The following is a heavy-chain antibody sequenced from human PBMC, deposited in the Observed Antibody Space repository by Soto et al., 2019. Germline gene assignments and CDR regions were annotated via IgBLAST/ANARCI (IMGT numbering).Heavy chain of an antibody. J-gene: IGHJ4*02. CDR3: ANQRGGYDRDFDY. V-gene: IGHV3-66*01. CDR1: GSTVSSNY. Sequence: EVQLVESGGGLVQPGGSLRLSCAASGSTVSSNYMSWVRQAPGKGLEWVSVIYSGGSTYYADSVKGRFTISRDNSKNTLYLQMNSLRAEDTAVYYRANQRGGYDRDFDYWGQGTLVTVSS. CDR2: IYSGGST. D-gene: IGHD5-12*01.